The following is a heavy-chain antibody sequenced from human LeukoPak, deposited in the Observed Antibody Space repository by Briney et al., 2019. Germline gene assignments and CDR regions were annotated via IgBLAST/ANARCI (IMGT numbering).Heavy chain of an antibody. CDR3: ARVLVVVSTLYFYYYRVV. CDR2: IYNSGST. Sequence: PSETLSLTCSVSGDSLSSYFWTWIRQPPGKGLEWIGYIYNSGSTYYNPPLNSRVTMSLDTSKNQFSLHLESVTAADTAVYFCARVLVVVSTLYFYYYRVVWGKGTTVIVSS. V-gene: IGHV4-59*12. J-gene: IGHJ6*03. CDR1: GDSLSSYF. D-gene: IGHD2-15*01.